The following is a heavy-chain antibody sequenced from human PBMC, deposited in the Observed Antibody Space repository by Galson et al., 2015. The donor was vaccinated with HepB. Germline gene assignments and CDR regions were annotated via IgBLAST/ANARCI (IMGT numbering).Heavy chain of an antibody. V-gene: IGHV3-33*01. CDR2: IWYDGSNK. J-gene: IGHJ4*02. CDR1: GFTFSSYG. CDR3: AREKHGYNYPIDY. Sequence: SLRLSCAASGFTFSSYGMHWVRQAPGKGLEWVAVIWYDGSNKYYADSVKGRFTISRDNSKNTLYLQMNSLRAEDTAVYYCAREKHGYNYPIDYWGQGTLVTVSS. D-gene: IGHD5-24*01.